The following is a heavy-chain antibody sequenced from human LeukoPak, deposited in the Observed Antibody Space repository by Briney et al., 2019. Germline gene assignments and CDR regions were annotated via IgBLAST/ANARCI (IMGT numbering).Heavy chain of an antibody. CDR1: GFTASSNY. CDR3: ARDLLRAGYYYDSSRAFDI. J-gene: IGHJ3*02. V-gene: IGHV3-66*01. Sequence: GGSLRLSCAASGFTASSNYMSWVRQAPGKGLEWVSVIYSGGSAYYADSVKGRFTISRDNSKNTLYLQMNSLRAEDTAVYYCARDLLRAGYYYDSSRAFDIWGQGTMVTVSS. CDR2: IYSGGSA. D-gene: IGHD3-22*01.